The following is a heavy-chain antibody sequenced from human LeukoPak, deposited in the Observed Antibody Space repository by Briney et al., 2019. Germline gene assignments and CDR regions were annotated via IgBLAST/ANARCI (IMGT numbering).Heavy chain of an antibody. Sequence: GGSLRLSCAASGFTFSSYWMHWVRQAPGQGLVWVSRINTGGSTTNYADSVEGRFTITRDNDKKTLYLQMNSLRAEDTAVYYCARVGAPGNWGQGTLVTVSS. V-gene: IGHV3-74*01. CDR3: ARVGAPGN. CDR2: INTGGSTT. CDR1: GFTFSSYW. J-gene: IGHJ4*02. D-gene: IGHD3-10*01.